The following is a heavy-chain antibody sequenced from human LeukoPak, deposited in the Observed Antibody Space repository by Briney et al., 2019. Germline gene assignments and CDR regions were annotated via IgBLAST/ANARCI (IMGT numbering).Heavy chain of an antibody. CDR3: ARSPRDGWYFDL. CDR1: GYTFNGSY. Sequence: ASVKVSCRASGYTFNGSYMYWVRQAPGQGLEWMGWINPNTGGTNYAQRFQGRVTMTRDTSISTAYMEPSRLRSDDTAVYYCARSPRDGWYFDLWGRGTLVTVSS. V-gene: IGHV1-2*02. D-gene: IGHD5-24*01. CDR2: INPNTGGT. J-gene: IGHJ2*01.